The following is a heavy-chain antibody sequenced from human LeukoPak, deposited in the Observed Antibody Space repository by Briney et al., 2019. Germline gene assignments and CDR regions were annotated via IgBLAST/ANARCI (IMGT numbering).Heavy chain of an antibody. CDR2: IGVFNGNR. V-gene: IGHV1-18*01. Sequence: ASVKVSCKTSGYTFSRYGFSWVRQAPGQGLAWIGWIGVFNGNRNYAMSVQGRITLTADTSTNTTYMELRSLTSDDTAVYFCGRDWDWHVQFWGQGTLITVSS. J-gene: IGHJ4*02. D-gene: IGHD1-26*01. CDR1: GYTFSRYG. CDR3: GRDWDWHVQF.